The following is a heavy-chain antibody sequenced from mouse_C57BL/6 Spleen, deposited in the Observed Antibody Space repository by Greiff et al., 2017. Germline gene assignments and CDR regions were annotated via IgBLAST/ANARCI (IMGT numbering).Heavy chain of an antibody. CDR2: IDPSDSYT. CDR1: GYTFTSYW. J-gene: IGHJ3*01. D-gene: IGHD2-1*01. V-gene: IGHV1-69*01. Sequence: QVQLQQPGAELVMPGASVKLSCKASGYTFTSYWMHWVKQRPGQGLEWIGEIDPSDSYTNYNQKFKGKSTLTVDKSSSTAYMQLGSLTSEDSAVYYCASYGNYIAYWGQGTLVTVSA. CDR3: ASYGNYIAY.